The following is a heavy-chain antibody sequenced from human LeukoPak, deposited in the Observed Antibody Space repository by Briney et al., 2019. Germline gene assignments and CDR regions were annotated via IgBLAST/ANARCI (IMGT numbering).Heavy chain of an antibody. V-gene: IGHV3-48*04. J-gene: IGHJ4*02. CDR3: ARETDFLDS. Sequence: GGSLRLSCAASGFTFSRYSMNWVRQAPGKGPEWISYISSSGDTLYADSVKGRLTISRDNAKNSLFLQMNSLRAEDTAVYYCARETDFLDSWGQGTLVIVSS. CDR1: GFTFSRYS. D-gene: IGHD2-21*02. CDR2: ISSSGDTL.